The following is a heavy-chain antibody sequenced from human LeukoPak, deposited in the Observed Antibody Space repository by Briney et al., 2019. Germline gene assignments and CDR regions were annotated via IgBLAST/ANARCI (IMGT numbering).Heavy chain of an antibody. CDR3: ARALSRAAVAAPDY. J-gene: IGHJ4*02. CDR2: IYTSGST. Sequence: SETLSLTCTVSGYSISSGYYWSWIRQPAGKGLEWIGRIYTSGSTNYNPSLKSRVTISVDTSKNQFSLKLSSVTAADTAVYYCARALSRAAVAAPDYWGQGTLVTVSS. V-gene: IGHV4-61*02. D-gene: IGHD6-19*01. CDR1: GYSISSGYY.